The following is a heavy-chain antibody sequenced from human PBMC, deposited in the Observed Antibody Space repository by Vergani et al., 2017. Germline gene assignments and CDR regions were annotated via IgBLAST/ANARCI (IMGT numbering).Heavy chain of an antibody. J-gene: IGHJ3*01. Sequence: QVRLQESGPGLVRPSETLSLTCTVSGGSLTPYYWSWIRQSPAKGLEWIENIYYNGRTKYNPSLTSRATISADTSKDQFSLRLTSMTAADTAVYYCVRDTRRYFLDSIDGGDSDSPPFVPAVWGLGTGVIVSS. CDR2: IYYNGRT. CDR1: GGSLTPYY. D-gene: IGHD2-21*01. CDR3: VRDTRRYFLDSIDGGDSDSPPFVPAV. V-gene: IGHV4-59*01.